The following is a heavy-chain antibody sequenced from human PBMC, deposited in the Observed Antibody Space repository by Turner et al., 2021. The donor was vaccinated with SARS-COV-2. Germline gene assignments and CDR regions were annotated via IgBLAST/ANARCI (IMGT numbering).Heavy chain of an antibody. Sequence: QLQLQESGPGLVKPSETLSFTCIVSGDSISSGSYYWAWIRQPPGKGLEWIGSVYYTGITYYTPSRRSRVTRSLDTYKNQCSLKLGSVTAADTAVYYWASLGVGASSRDFDYWGQGALVTV. CDR1: GDSISSGSYY. V-gene: IGHV4-39*01. J-gene: IGHJ4*02. D-gene: IGHD1-26*01. CDR3: ASLGVGASSRDFDY. CDR2: VYYTGIT.